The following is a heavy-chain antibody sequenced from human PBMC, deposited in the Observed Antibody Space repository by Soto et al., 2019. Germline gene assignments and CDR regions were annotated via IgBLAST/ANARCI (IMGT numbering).Heavy chain of an antibody. CDR2: IYYSGST. CDR3: ASGWGAAFDY. Sequence: QVQLQESGPGLVKPSETLSLTCTVSGGSISSYYWSWIRQPPGKGLEWIGYIYYSGSTNYNPSLKRRVTRSVDTSKAQFPLKLSSVTAAGPAVYYCASGWGAAFDYWGQGTLVTVSS. D-gene: IGHD2-15*01. J-gene: IGHJ4*02. CDR1: GGSISSYY. V-gene: IGHV4-59*08.